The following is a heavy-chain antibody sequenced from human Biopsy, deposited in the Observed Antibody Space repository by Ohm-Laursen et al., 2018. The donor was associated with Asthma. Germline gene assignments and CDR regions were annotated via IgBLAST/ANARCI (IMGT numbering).Heavy chain of an antibody. Sequence: TLSLTWTVSGGSITSSSYYWGWIRQPPGKGMEWIGSMNHSGSPYYHPSLKSRATISVDTSKNQLSLKMSSVTAADTAVYFCVRHQYSSSWSTFDYWGQGALVTVSS. CDR1: GGSITSSSYY. CDR3: VRHQYSSSWSTFDY. J-gene: IGHJ4*02. D-gene: IGHD3-22*01. V-gene: IGHV4-39*01. CDR2: MNHSGSP.